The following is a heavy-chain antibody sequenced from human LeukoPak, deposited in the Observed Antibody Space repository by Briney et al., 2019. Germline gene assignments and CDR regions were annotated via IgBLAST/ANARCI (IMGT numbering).Heavy chain of an antibody. CDR2: IYYSGST. CDR3: ARDSRGAKKGLWSVGNYYYYYMDV. CDR1: GGSFSGYY. V-gene: IGHV4-59*12. D-gene: IGHD5-18*01. J-gene: IGHJ6*03. Sequence: PSETLSLTCAVYGGSFSGYYWSWIRQPPGKGLEWIGYIYYSGSTNYNPSLKSRVTISVDTSKNQFSLKLSSVTAADTAVYYCARDSRGAKKGLWSVGNYYYYYMDVWGKGTTVTISS.